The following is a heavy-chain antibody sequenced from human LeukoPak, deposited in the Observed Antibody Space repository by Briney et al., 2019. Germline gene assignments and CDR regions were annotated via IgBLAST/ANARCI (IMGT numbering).Heavy chain of an antibody. D-gene: IGHD3-9*01. V-gene: IGHV3-9*01. J-gene: IGHJ4*02. CDR3: AKSNYDILTGPDLYFDY. Sequence: GGSLRLSCAASGFTFDDYAMHWVRQAPGKGLEWVSGISWNSGSIGYADSVKGRFTISRDNAKNSLYLQMNSLRAEDTALYYCAKSNYDILTGPDLYFDYWGQGTLVTVSS. CDR1: GFTFDDYA. CDR2: ISWNSGSI.